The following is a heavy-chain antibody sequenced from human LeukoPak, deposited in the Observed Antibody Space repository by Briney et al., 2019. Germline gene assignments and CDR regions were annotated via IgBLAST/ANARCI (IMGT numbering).Heavy chain of an antibody. CDR1: GYTFTGYY. V-gene: IGHV1-2*02. CDR3: ARGGVSIAARPDDY. Sequence: GASVKVFCKASGYTFTGYYMHWVRQAPGQGLEWMGWINPNSGGTNYAQKFQGRVTMTRDTSISTAYMELSRLTSDDTAVYYCARGGVSIAARPDDYWGQGTLVTVSS. CDR2: INPNSGGT. D-gene: IGHD6-6*01. J-gene: IGHJ4*02.